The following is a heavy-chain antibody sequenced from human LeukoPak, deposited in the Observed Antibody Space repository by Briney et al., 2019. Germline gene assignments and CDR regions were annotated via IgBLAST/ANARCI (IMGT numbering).Heavy chain of an antibody. J-gene: IGHJ4*02. CDR3: ARHLCSSTSCYVFDY. Sequence: SETLSLTCTVSGGSISSSSYYWGWIRQPPGKGLGWIGSIYYSGSTYYNPSLKSRVTISVDTSKNQFSLKLSSVTAADTAVYYCARHLCSSTSCYVFDYWGQGTLVTVSS. CDR2: IYYSGST. CDR1: GGSISSSSYY. V-gene: IGHV4-39*01. D-gene: IGHD2-2*01.